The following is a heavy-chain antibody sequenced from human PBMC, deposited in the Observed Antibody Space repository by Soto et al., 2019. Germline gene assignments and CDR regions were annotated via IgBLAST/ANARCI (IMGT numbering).Heavy chain of an antibody. CDR2: IYYSAST. CDR3: ARADSSSWYEIDY. Sequence: QVQLQESGPGLLKPSQTLSLTCTVSGGSVSSDEYFWSWIRQPPGKGLEWLAYIYYSASTYYNPPLNSRLSTSVDTSKNQFSLNLTSVTAADTPVYCCARADSSSWYEIDYWGQGILVTVSS. J-gene: IGHJ4*02. D-gene: IGHD6-13*01. CDR1: GGSVSSDEYF. V-gene: IGHV4-30-4*01.